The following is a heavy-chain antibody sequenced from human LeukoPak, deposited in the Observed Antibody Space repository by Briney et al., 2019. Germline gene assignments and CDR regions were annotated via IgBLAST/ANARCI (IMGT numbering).Heavy chain of an antibody. V-gene: IGHV3-74*01. CDR1: GFTFNRYW. CDR3: ARGRETIYMFDY. Sequence: GGSLRLSCAASGFTFNRYWMHWVGQVPGKGLVWVSRINSDGSSTTYADSVKGRFTISRDNARNKLYLQMNSLRAEDTAVYYCARGRETIYMFDYWGQGTLVTVSS. D-gene: IGHD2/OR15-2a*01. CDR2: INSDGSST. J-gene: IGHJ4*02.